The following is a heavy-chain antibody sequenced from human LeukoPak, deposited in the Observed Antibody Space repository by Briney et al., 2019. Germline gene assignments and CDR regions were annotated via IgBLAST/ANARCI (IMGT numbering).Heavy chain of an antibody. D-gene: IGHD5-18*01. J-gene: IGHJ4*02. V-gene: IGHV1-24*01. CDR3: VTGFTTMAVDYFDY. CDR1: GKTLSDLS. CDR2: SDPEDGER. Sequence: APVKVSCKVSGKTLSDLSIHWLRQPPGKGLEWLGGSDPEDGERIYAQMFQSRVTMTEDTSIDTAYMELSSLRSEDTAVYYCVTGFTTMAVDYFDYWGQGTLVTVSP.